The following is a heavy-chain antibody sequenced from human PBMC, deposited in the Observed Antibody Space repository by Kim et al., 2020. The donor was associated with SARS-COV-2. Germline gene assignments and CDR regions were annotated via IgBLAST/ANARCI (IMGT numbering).Heavy chain of an antibody. CDR3: ARDRDGFVAAAKMGFQH. V-gene: IGHV4-39*07. Sequence: KSRVTISVDPSKNQFSLKLSSVTAADTAVYYCARDRDGFVAAAKMGFQHWGQGTLVTVSS. D-gene: IGHD6-13*01. J-gene: IGHJ1*01.